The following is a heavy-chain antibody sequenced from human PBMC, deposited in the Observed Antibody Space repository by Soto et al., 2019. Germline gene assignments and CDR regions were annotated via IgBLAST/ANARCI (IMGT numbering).Heavy chain of an antibody. CDR2: ISGSGGST. CDR3: AKDLGHDYGDYTLPYYYYGMDV. CDR1: GFTFSSYA. Sequence: QPGGSLRLSCAASGFTFSSYAMSWVRQAPGKGLEWVSAISGSGGSTYYADSVKGRFTISRDNSKNTLYLQMNSLRAEDTAVYYCAKDLGHDYGDYTLPYYYYGMDVWGQGTTVTVSS. V-gene: IGHV3-23*01. D-gene: IGHD4-17*01. J-gene: IGHJ6*02.